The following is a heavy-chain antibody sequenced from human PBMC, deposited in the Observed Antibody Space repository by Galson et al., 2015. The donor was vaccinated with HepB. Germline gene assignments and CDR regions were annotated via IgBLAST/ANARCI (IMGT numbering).Heavy chain of an antibody. D-gene: IGHD1-26*01. V-gene: IGHV6-1*01. CDR1: GDSVSSNSAA. CDR3: ARASSGSYSHYYYYYMDV. Sequence: CAISGDSVSSNSAAWNWIRQSPSRGLEWLGRTYYRSKWYNDYALSVKSRITINPDTSKNQFSLQLNSVTPEDTAVYYCARASSGSYSHYYYYYMDVWGKGTTVTVSS. J-gene: IGHJ6*03. CDR2: TYYRSKWYN.